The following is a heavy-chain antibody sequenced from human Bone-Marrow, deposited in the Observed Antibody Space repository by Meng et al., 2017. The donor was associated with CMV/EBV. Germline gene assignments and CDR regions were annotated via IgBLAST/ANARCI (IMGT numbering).Heavy chain of an antibody. CDR3: ARQQLVPPYYHYGMDV. Sequence: GGSLRLSCAASGFTFSSYWMSWVRQAPGKGLEWVANIKQDGSEKYYVDSVKGRFTISRDNAKNSLYLQMHSLRADDTAVYYCARQQLVPPYYHYGMDVWGQGTTVTVSS. J-gene: IGHJ6*02. CDR2: IKQDGSEK. V-gene: IGHV3-7*01. CDR1: GFTFSSYW. D-gene: IGHD6-13*01.